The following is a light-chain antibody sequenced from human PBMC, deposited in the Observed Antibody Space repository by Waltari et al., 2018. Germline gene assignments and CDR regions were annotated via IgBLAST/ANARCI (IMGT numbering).Light chain of an antibody. CDR2: ATS. Sequence: DIQMTQSPSSLSASIGDRVTITCRAGQSISGYLNWYQQRQGKAPKLLIYATSTLQSGVPSRFSGRGSGTEFTLTISSLQSEDCATYYCQQSYSSPVTFGGGTKVDI. J-gene: IGKJ4*01. CDR1: QSISGY. CDR3: QQSYSSPVT. V-gene: IGKV1-39*01.